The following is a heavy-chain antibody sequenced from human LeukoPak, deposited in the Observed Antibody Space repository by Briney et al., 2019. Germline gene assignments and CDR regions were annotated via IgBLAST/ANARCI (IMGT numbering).Heavy chain of an antibody. CDR3: ARGRVLRFLESWFDP. Sequence: ASVKVSCKASGYTFTGYYMHWVRQAPGQGLEWMGWINPNSGGTNYVQKFQGRVTMTRDTSISTAYMELSRLRSDDTAVYYCARGRVLRFLESWFDPWGQGTLVTVSS. CDR2: INPNSGGT. CDR1: GYTFTGYY. D-gene: IGHD3-3*01. J-gene: IGHJ5*02. V-gene: IGHV1-2*02.